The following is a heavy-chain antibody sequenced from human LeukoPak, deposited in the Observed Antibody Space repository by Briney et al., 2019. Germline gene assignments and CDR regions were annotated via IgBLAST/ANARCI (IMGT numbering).Heavy chain of an antibody. CDR3: ASSAWQWLVPYYYYGMDV. CDR1: GCSISSYY. CDR2: IYYSGST. J-gene: IGHJ6*02. V-gene: IGHV4-59*08. Sequence: SETLSLTCTVSGCSISSYYWSWIRQPPGKGLEWMGYIYYSGSTNYNPSLKSRVTISVDTSKNQFSLKLSSVTAADTAVYYCASSAWQWLVPYYYYGMDVWGQGTTVTVSS. D-gene: IGHD6-19*01.